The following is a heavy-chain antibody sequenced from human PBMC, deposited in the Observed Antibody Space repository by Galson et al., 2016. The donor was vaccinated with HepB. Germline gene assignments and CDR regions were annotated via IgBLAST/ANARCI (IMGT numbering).Heavy chain of an antibody. Sequence: SLRLSCAASGFTFSSYAMSWVRQAPGKGLEWVSAISGSGGSTYYADSVKGRFTISRDNSKNTLYLQMNSLRAEDTAVYYCAKGLHDYSNFRPYYYYGMDVWGQGTTVTVSS. J-gene: IGHJ6*02. CDR3: AKGLHDYSNFRPYYYYGMDV. CDR2: ISGSGGST. V-gene: IGHV3-23*01. CDR1: GFTFSSYA. D-gene: IGHD4-11*01.